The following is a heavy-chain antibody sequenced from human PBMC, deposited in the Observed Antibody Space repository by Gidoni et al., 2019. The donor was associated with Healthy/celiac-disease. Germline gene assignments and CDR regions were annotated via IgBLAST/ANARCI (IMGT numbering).Heavy chain of an antibody. Sequence: EVQLVESGGGLVKPGGSLRLSCAASGFTFSSYSMNWVRQAPGKGLEWVSSISSSSSYIYYADSVKGRFTIPRDNAKNSLYLQMNSLRAEDTAVYYCASAYYDILTGYYMTTYYYYGMDVWGQGTTVTVSS. CDR2: ISSSSSYI. D-gene: IGHD3-9*01. V-gene: IGHV3-21*01. J-gene: IGHJ6*02. CDR3: ASAYYDILTGYYMTTYYYYGMDV. CDR1: GFTFSSYS.